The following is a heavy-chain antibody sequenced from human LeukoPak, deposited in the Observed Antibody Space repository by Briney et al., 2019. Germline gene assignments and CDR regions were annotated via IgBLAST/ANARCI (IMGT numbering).Heavy chain of an antibody. V-gene: IGHV1-69*16. CDR3: ARGEMATKGPPDY. CDR2: IIPILGIA. D-gene: IGHD5-24*01. Sequence: SVKVSRKASGGTFSSYTISWVRQAPGQGLEWMGRIIPILGIASYAQKFQGRVTITTDESTSTAYMELSSLRSEDTAVYYCARGEMATKGPPDYWGQGTLVTVSS. CDR1: GGTFSSYT. J-gene: IGHJ4*02.